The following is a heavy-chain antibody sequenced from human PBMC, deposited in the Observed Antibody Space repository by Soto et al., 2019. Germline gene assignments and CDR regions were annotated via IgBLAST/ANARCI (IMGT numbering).Heavy chain of an antibody. V-gene: IGHV4-31*03. CDR2: IYYSGST. CDR3: ARGGLGYCSGGSCYSAELSRYYYGMDV. CDR1: GGSISSGGYY. J-gene: IGHJ6*02. Sequence: QVQLQESGPGLVKPSQTLSLTCTVSGGSISSGGYYWSWIRQHPGKGLEWIGYIYYSGSTYYNPSRKSRVTISVDTSKNQLSLKLSSVTAADTAVYYCARGGLGYCSGGSCYSAELSRYYYGMDVWGQGTTVTVSS. D-gene: IGHD2-15*01.